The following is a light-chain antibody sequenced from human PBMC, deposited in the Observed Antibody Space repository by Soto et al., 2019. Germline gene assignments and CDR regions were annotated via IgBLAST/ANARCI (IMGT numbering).Light chain of an antibody. J-gene: IGLJ1*01. CDR3: VSYTTSASYV. CDR1: SSDVGNYIF. CDR2: DIN. V-gene: IGLV2-14*01. Sequence: QSVLTQPASVSGSPGQSITISCTGTSSDVGNYIFVSSYRQHPGKAPKLMIYDINNRPSGVSNRFSGSKSGNTASLTISGLQAEDEADYYCVSYTTSASYVFGTGTKVTVL.